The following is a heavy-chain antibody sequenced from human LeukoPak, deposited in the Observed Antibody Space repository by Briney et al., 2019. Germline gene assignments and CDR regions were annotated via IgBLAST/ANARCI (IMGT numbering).Heavy chain of an antibody. CDR1: GSTVSSNY. J-gene: IGHJ3*02. CDR2: IYSGGST. Sequence: GGSLRLSCAASGSTVSSNYMSWVRQAPGKGLEWVSVIYSGGSTYYADSVKGRFTISRDNSKNTLCLQMNSLRAEDTAVYYCARDSTMKGTRAFDIWGQGTMVTVSS. CDR3: ARDSTMKGTRAFDI. D-gene: IGHD1-1*01. V-gene: IGHV3-53*01.